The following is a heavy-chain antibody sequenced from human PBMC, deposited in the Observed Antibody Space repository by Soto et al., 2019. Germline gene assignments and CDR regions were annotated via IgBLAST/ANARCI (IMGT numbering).Heavy chain of an antibody. CDR1: GYSFTSYW. V-gene: IGHV5-10-1*01. CDR2: IDPSDFDS. J-gene: IGHJ4*02. CDR3: ARSFGASDYFDS. D-gene: IGHD3-10*01. Sequence: GESLKISCQGSGYSFTSYWISWVRQMPGKGLEWMGRIDPSDFDSDYSPSFKGRVTISIDRSISTAYLQWSSLKASDTAMYYCARSFGASDYFDSLGQGTLVTGFS.